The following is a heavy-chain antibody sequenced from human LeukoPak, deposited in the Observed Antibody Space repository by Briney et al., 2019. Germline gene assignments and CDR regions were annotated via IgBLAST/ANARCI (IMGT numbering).Heavy chain of an antibody. V-gene: IGHV3-23*01. CDR2: ISGSGDST. D-gene: IGHD2-2*01. CDR3: WKACCTGIICYSNC. CDR1: WFTLRCYA. J-gene: IGHJ4*02. Sequence: GESLRLSYSASWFTLRCYAMHWVRQAPGQGLDWVSVISGSGDSTYYADSVKGRFTISRAVLNDMLYRQMHSQGRVVMALYYCWKACCTGIICYSNCWGQGTLVSVSS.